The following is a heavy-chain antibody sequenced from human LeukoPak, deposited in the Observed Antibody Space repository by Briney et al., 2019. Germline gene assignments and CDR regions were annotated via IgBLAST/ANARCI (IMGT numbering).Heavy chain of an antibody. Sequence: GRSLRLSCAASGFTFSSYWMSWVRQAPGKGLEWVANIKKDGSEKYYVDSVKGRFTISRDNAKNSMYLQMSSLRAEDTAVYYCATYSGAHHKTFDDWGQGTLVTVSS. CDR3: ATYSGAHHKTFDD. CDR1: GFTFSSYW. J-gene: IGHJ4*02. V-gene: IGHV3-7*03. CDR2: IKKDGSEK. D-gene: IGHD1-26*01.